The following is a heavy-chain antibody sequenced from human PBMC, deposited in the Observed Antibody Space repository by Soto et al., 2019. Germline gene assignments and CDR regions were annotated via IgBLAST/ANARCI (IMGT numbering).Heavy chain of an antibody. V-gene: IGHV4-34*01. CDR3: ARGGKLGANWFDP. J-gene: IGHJ5*02. Sequence: SETLSLTCAVYGGSFSGYYWSWIRQPPGKGLEWIGEINHSGSTNYNPSLKSRVTISVDTSKNQFSRKLSSVTAADTAVYYCARGGKLGANWFDPWGQGTLVTFSS. CDR2: INHSGST. CDR1: GGSFSGYY. D-gene: IGHD7-27*01.